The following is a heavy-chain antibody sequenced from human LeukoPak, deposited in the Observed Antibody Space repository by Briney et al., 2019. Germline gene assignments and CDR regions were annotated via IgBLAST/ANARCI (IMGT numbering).Heavy chain of an antibody. CDR1: GFTFSSYA. Sequence: GGSLRLSCAASGFTFSSYAMSWVRQAPGKGLEWVSAISGSGGSTYYADSVKGRFTISRDNYKNTLHLQINSLRAENTAVYYCAKGLGKKWLVRESFDYWGQGTLVTVSS. CDR2: ISGSGGST. D-gene: IGHD6-19*01. J-gene: IGHJ4*02. V-gene: IGHV3-23*01. CDR3: AKGLGKKWLVRESFDY.